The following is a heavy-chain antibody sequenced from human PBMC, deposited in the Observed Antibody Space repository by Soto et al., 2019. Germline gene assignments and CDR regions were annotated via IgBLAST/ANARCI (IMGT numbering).Heavy chain of an antibody. CDR3: GRRVEGIWDGFDI. J-gene: IGHJ3*02. CDR1: GYSFTSYW. D-gene: IGHD3-3*02. Sequence: GESLKISCKGSGYSFTSYWIGWVRQMPGKGLEWMGIIYPGDSDTRYSPSFQGQVTISADKSISTAYLQWSSLKASDTAMYYCGRRVEGIWDGFDIWGQGTMVTVSS. CDR2: IYPGDSDT. V-gene: IGHV5-51*01.